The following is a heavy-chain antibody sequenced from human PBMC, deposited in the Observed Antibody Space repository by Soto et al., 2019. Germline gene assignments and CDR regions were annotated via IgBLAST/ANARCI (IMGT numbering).Heavy chain of an antibody. Sequence: QVQLVESGGGVVQPGGSLRLSCVASGFTFVNFAMQWVRQSPGKGLEWVAVISDDGKNKDYADSVKGRFTISRDTSKNTVYLQMNSLRTEDTALYYCARGLTVVITRDWFDPWGQGSLVTVSS. J-gene: IGHJ5*02. CDR2: ISDDGKNK. CDR1: GFTFVNFA. CDR3: ARGLTVVITRDWFDP. D-gene: IGHD3-22*01. V-gene: IGHV3-30*04.